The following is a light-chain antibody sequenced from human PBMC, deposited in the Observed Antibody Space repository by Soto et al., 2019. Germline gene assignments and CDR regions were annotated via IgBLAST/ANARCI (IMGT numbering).Light chain of an antibody. Sequence: EIVMTQSPATLSLSPVERATLSCMASQSVSSNLAWYQQKPGQAPRLLIYGASTRATGIPARFSGSGSGTECTLTISSLQSEDFAVYYCQQYNNWPPINFGQGTRLEIK. J-gene: IGKJ5*01. V-gene: IGKV3-15*01. CDR2: GAS. CDR1: QSVSSN. CDR3: QQYNNWPPIN.